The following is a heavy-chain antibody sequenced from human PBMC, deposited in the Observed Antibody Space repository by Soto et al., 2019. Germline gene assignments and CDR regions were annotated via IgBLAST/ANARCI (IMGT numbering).Heavy chain of an antibody. D-gene: IGHD4-17*01. CDR2: ISGRGGST. V-gene: IGHV3-23*01. J-gene: IGHJ4*02. CDR3: ARGYGDYPFDY. CDR1: GFTFSSYA. Sequence: GGSLRLSCAASGFTFSSYAMSWVRQAPGKGLEWVSAISGRGGSTYYADSVKGRFTISRDNSKNTLYLQMGSLRAEDMAVYYCARGYGDYPFDYWGQGTLVTVSS.